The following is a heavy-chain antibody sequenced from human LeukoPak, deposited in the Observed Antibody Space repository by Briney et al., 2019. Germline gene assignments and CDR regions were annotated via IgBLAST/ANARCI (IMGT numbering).Heavy chain of an antibody. CDR1: GYTFTSYG. CDR2: MNPNSGNT. D-gene: IGHD3-10*01. Sequence: GASVKVSCKASGYTFTSYGISWVRQATGQGLEWMGWMNPNSGNTGYAQKFQGRVTMTRNTSISTAYMELSSLRSEDTAVYYCARVKVVRGVIPVRPAIDYWGQGTLVTVSS. J-gene: IGHJ4*02. CDR3: ARVKVVRGVIPVRPAIDY. V-gene: IGHV1-8*02.